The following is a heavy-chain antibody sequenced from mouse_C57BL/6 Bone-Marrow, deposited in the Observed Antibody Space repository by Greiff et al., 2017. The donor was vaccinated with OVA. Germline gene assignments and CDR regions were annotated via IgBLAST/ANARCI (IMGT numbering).Heavy chain of an antibody. V-gene: IGHV5-6*01. CDR2: ISSGGSYT. Sequence: EVQLVESGGDLVKPGGSLKLSCAASGFTFSSYGMSWVRQTPDKRLEWVATISSGGSYTYYPDSVKGRFTISRDNAKNTLYLQMSSLKSEDTAMYYCARPLLLGYFDYWGQGTTLTVSS. CDR1: GFTFSSYG. D-gene: IGHD1-1*01. J-gene: IGHJ2*01. CDR3: ARPLLLGYFDY.